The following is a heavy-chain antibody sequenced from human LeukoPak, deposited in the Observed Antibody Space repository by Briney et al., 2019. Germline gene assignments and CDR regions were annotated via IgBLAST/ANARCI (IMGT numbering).Heavy chain of an antibody. Sequence: PGGSLRLSCAASGFTFSSYGMHWVRQAPGKGLEWVSGINWNGAGTGYADSVKGRFTISRDNAKNSLYLQMNSLRAEDTALYYCARALRRYKYDYSSPDYWGQGTLVTVSS. CDR1: GFTFSSYG. V-gene: IGHV3-20*04. CDR2: INWNGAGT. J-gene: IGHJ4*02. D-gene: IGHD3-16*01. CDR3: ARALRRYKYDYSSPDY.